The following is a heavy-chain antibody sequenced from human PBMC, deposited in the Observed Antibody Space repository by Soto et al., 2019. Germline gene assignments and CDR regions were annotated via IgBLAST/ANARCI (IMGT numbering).Heavy chain of an antibody. CDR2: ISAYNGNT. V-gene: IGHV1-18*04. D-gene: IGHD6-19*01. CDR1: GYAFSDHG. Sequence: QVRLVLSGDELKKPGASMKVSCKASGYAFSDHGISWVRQAPGQGLEWIGWISAYNGNTNYAQNVQGRVTLTTDTSTSTAYMELRSLTSDDTAVYYCARDRDTSGWYRSNYWGQGTLVSVSS. CDR3: ARDRDTSGWYRSNY. J-gene: IGHJ4*02.